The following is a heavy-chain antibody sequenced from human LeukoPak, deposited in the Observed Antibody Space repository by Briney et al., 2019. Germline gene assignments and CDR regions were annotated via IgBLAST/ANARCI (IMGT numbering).Heavy chain of an antibody. Sequence: SVKVSCKASGGTLSSYPISWVRQAPGQGLEWMGGIIPIFGTANYAQKFQGRVTITTDESTSTAYMELSSLRSEDTAVYYCASSGLRPVAATPYYFDYWGQGTLVTVSS. CDR3: ASSGLRPVAATPYYFDY. D-gene: IGHD2-15*01. V-gene: IGHV1-69*05. J-gene: IGHJ4*02. CDR1: GGTLSSYP. CDR2: IIPIFGTA.